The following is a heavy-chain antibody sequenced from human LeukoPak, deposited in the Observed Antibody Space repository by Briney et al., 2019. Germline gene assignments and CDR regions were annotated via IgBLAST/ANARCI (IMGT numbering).Heavy chain of an antibody. Sequence: GGSLRLSCAASGFTISSYAMTWVRQAPGKGLEWVSLISGSATYYAYSVKGQFTITRDNSKNTLYLEMKSLRVEDTALFYCAKGPQVGSGYHPDYWGQGTLVTVSS. CDR3: AKGPQVGSGYHPDY. CDR1: GFTISSYA. D-gene: IGHD3-22*01. V-gene: IGHV3-23*01. J-gene: IGHJ4*02. CDR2: ISGSAT.